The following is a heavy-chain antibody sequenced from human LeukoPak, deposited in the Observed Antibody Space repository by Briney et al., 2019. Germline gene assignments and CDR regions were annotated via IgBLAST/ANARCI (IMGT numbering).Heavy chain of an antibody. J-gene: IGHJ4*02. V-gene: IGHV3-30-3*01. D-gene: IGHD4-17*01. Sequence: PGGSLRLSCAASGFTFSSYAMHWVRQAPGKGLEWVAVISYDGSNKYYADSVKGRFTISRDNSKNTLYLQMNSLRAEDTAVCYCASAHMTTVTPDYWGQGTLVTVSS. CDR2: ISYDGSNK. CDR3: ASAHMTTVTPDY. CDR1: GFTFSSYA.